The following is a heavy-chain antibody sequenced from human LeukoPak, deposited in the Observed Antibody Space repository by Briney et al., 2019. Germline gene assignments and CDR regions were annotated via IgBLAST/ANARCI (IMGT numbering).Heavy chain of an antibody. D-gene: IGHD4-23*01. V-gene: IGHV4-39*02. CDR3: ARDLLNEGNHLDY. CDR2: LYFSGST. Sequence: SETLSLTCTVSGGSISSSNYYWAWIRQPPGKGLEWIGSLYFSGSTYYNPSLKSRVIISVDTSKNQFSLKLSSVTAADTAVYYCARDLLNEGNHLDYWGQGTLVTVSS. CDR1: GGSISSSNYY. J-gene: IGHJ4*02.